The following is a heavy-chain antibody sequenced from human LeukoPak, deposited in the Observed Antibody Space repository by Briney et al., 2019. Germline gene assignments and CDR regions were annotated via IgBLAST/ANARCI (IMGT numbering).Heavy chain of an antibody. CDR2: IIPIFGTA. CDR1: GGTFSSYA. CDR3: ATLDWPYKGYFDY. V-gene: IGHV1-69*05. Sequence: EASVEVSCKASGGTFSSYAISWVRQAPGQGLEWMGGIIPIFGTANYAQKFQGRVTITTDESTSTAYMELSSLRSEDTAVCYCATLDWPYKGYFDYWGQGTLVTVSS. J-gene: IGHJ4*02. D-gene: IGHD3-9*01.